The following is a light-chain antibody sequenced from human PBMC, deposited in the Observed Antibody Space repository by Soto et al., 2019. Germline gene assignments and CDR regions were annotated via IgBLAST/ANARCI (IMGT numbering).Light chain of an antibody. Sequence: EIVMSQSPATLSVSQGESATLSCRASQRISTYLAWYQHKPGQAPRLLIYGASTRATGIPARFSGSGSETEFTLTITSLQPEDFAVYYCQQHNNWPAWTFGQGTKVEIK. V-gene: IGKV3-15*01. J-gene: IGKJ1*01. CDR1: QRISTY. CDR2: GAS. CDR3: QQHNNWPAWT.